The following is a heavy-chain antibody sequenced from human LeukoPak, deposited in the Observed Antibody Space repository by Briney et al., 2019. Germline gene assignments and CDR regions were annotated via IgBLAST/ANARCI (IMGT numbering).Heavy chain of an antibody. V-gene: IGHV4-39*01. J-gene: IGHJ5*02. CDR1: GGSISSSSYY. CDR2: IYYSGST. CDR3: ARPSSDFWSGYSFNWFDP. Sequence: SESLSLTCTVSGGSISSSSYYWGWIRQPPGKGLEWIGSIYYSGSTYYNPSLKSRVTISVDTSKNQFSLKLSSVTAADTAVYYCARPSSDFWSGYSFNWFDPWGQEPWTPSPQ. D-gene: IGHD3-3*01.